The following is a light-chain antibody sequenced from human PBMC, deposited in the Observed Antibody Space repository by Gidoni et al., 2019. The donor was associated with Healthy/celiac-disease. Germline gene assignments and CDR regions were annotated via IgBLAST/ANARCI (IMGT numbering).Light chain of an antibody. CDR3: SAWDSSLSAVV. J-gene: IGLJ2*01. V-gene: IGLV10-54*04. Sequence: QAGLTQPPSVSKGLRQTATPTCTGNSNNVGNQGAAWLQQHQGHPPKLLSYRNNNRPSGISERFSASRSGNTASLTNTGLQPEDEADYYCSAWDSSLSAVVFGGGTKLTVL. CDR1: SNNVGNQG. CDR2: RNN.